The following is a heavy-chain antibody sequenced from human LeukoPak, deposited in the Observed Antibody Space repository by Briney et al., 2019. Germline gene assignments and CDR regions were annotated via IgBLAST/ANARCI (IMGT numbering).Heavy chain of an antibody. Sequence: ASVKVSCKASGYTFTGYYMHWVRQAPGQGLEWMGWINPNSVGTNYAQKFQGRVTMTRDTSISTAYMELSRLRSDDTAVYYCARDLYYDFWSGYYSPQGNWFDPWGQGTLVTVSS. CDR2: INPNSVGT. CDR3: ARDLYYDFWSGYYSPQGNWFDP. V-gene: IGHV1-2*02. J-gene: IGHJ5*02. CDR1: GYTFTGYY. D-gene: IGHD3-3*01.